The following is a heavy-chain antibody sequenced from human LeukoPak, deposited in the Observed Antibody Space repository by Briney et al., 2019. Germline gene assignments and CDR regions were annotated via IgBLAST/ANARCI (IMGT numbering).Heavy chain of an antibody. CDR1: GDSISNSTYY. Sequence: SETLSLTCTVSGDSISNSTYYWGWIRQSPGKGLEWIGNFYYTGGTYYNPSLKSRVTISVDTSKNQFSLKLTSVTAADTSIYYCTRGDSTAVYWGQGTLVTVSS. CDR3: TRGDSTAVY. J-gene: IGHJ4*02. CDR2: FYYTGGT. V-gene: IGHV4-39*01. D-gene: IGHD2-21*01.